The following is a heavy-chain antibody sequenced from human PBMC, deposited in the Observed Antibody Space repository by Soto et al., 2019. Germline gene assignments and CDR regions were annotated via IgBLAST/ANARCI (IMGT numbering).Heavy chain of an antibody. V-gene: IGHV3-7*03. CDR1: GFTFSSYW. Sequence: GSLRLSCAASGFTFSSYWMSWVRQAPGKGLEWVANIKQDGSEKYYVDSVKGRFTISRDNAKNSLYLQMNSLRAEDTAVYYCARDLSDFWSGYFRWFDPWGQGTLVTVSS. CDR3: ARDLSDFWSGYFRWFDP. J-gene: IGHJ5*02. CDR2: IKQDGSEK. D-gene: IGHD3-3*01.